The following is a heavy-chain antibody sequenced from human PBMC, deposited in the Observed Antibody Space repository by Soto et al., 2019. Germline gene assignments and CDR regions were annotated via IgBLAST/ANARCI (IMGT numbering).Heavy chain of an antibody. CDR3: ASLKIFGVVIPAPHYYMDV. CDR2: IYYSGST. Sequence: SETLSLTCTVSGRSISSSSYYWGWIRQPPGKGLEWIGSIYYSGSTYYNPSLKSRVTISVDTSKNQFSLKLSSVTAADTAVYYCASLKIFGVVIPAPHYYMDVWGKGTTVTVSS. J-gene: IGHJ6*03. CDR1: GRSISSSSYY. V-gene: IGHV4-39*01. D-gene: IGHD3-3*01.